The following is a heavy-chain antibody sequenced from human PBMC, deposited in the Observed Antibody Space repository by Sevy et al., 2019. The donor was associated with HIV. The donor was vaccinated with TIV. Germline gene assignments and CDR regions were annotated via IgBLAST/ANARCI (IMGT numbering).Heavy chain of an antibody. J-gene: IGHJ4*02. Sequence: GGSLRLSCAASGFTFDDYAMHWVRQAPGKGLEWVSGISWNSGSIGYADSVKGRFTISRDNAKNSRYLQMNSLRAEDTALYYCAKDSTDYYDSSGYYDYWGQGTLVTVSS. V-gene: IGHV3-9*01. CDR3: AKDSTDYYDSSGYYDY. D-gene: IGHD3-22*01. CDR2: ISWNSGSI. CDR1: GFTFDDYA.